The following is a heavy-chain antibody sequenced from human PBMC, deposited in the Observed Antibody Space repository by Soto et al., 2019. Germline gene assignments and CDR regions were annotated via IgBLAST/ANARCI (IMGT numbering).Heavy chain of an antibody. CDR3: ARLNYDFWSGSLYYFDY. Sequence: ASVKVSCKASGYTFTSYGISWVRQAPGQGLEWMGWISAYNGNTNYAQKLQGRVTMTTDTSTSTAYMELRSLRSDDTAVYYCARLNYDFWSGSLYYFDYWGQGTLVTVPQ. CDR2: ISAYNGNT. CDR1: GYTFTSYG. D-gene: IGHD3-3*01. J-gene: IGHJ4*02. V-gene: IGHV1-18*01.